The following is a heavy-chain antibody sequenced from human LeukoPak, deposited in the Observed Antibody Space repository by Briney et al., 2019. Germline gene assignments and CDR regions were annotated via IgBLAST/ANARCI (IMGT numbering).Heavy chain of an antibody. D-gene: IGHD3-10*01. CDR2: ISSSGSTI. V-gene: IGHV3-48*03. CDR3: VGYGSGSYYNYYMDV. Sequence: PGGSLRLSCAASGFTFSSYEMNWVRQAPGKGLEWVSYISSSGSTIYYADSVKGRFTISRDNAKNSLYLQMNSLRAEDTAVYYCVGYGSGSYYNYYMDVWGKGTTVTVSS. J-gene: IGHJ6*03. CDR1: GFTFSSYE.